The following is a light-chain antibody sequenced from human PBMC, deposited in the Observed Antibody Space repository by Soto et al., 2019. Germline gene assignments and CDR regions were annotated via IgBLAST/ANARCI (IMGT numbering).Light chain of an antibody. CDR3: SSYTSSSTYV. CDR2: DVS. J-gene: IGLJ1*01. CDR1: SSDVGGYNY. V-gene: IGLV2-14*03. Sequence: QSVLTQSASVSGSPGQSITISCTGTSSDVGGYNYVSWYQQHPGKAPKLMIYDVSYRPSGVSNRFSGSKSGNTASLTISGLQAEDEADYYCSSYTSSSTYVFGTGTKLTVL.